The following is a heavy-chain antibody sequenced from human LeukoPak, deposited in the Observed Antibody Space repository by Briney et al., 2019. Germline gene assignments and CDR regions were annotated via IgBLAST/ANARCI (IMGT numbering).Heavy chain of an antibody. CDR2: INPNSGGT. V-gene: IGHV1-2*04. CDR1: RYTFTGYY. D-gene: IGHD4-17*01. CDR3: ARDKRSTVTTIYYYYGMDV. J-gene: IGHJ6*02. Sequence: ASVKVSCKASRYTFTGYYMHWVRQAPGQGLEWMGWINPNSGGTNYAQKFQGWVTMTRDTSISTAYMELSRLRSDDTAVYYCARDKRSTVTTIYYYYGMDVWGQGTTVTVSS.